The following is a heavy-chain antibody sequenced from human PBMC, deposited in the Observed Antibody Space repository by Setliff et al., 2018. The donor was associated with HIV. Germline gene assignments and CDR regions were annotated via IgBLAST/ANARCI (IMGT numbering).Heavy chain of an antibody. D-gene: IGHD5-18*01. CDR2: IYYSGST. Sequence: SETLSLTCTVSGGSISSSSYYWGWIRQPPGKGLEWIGSIYYSGSTYYNPSLKSRVTISVDTSKNQFSLKLSSVTAADTAVYYCARRQQLWLLYAFDIWGQGTMVTVS. CDR3: ARRQQLWLLYAFDI. CDR1: GGSISSSSYY. J-gene: IGHJ3*02. V-gene: IGHV4-39*01.